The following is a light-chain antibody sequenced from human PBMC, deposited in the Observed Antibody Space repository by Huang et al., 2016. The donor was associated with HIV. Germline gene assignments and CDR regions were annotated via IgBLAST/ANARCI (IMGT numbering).Light chain of an antibody. CDR1: HSVNNY. J-gene: IGKJ4*01. Sequence: EIVLTQSPATLSWFPGDGVSLSCRASHSVNNYLAWYQQTPGQAPRLRIYDASIRAPGIPARFSGSGSVTDFTLTISSLETEDFAVYYCQQRSDRVTFGGGTKVEI. V-gene: IGKV3-11*01. CDR2: DAS. CDR3: QQRSDRVT.